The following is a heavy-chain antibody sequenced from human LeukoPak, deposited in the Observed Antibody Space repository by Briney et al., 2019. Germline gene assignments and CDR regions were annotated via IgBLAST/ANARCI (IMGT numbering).Heavy chain of an antibody. V-gene: IGHV3-7*04. D-gene: IGHD3-22*01. Sequence: GGSLRLSCASSGLTFSSYWMSWVRQAPGKGLEWVANIKQDGSDKYYVDSVKGRFTISRDNAKNSLYLQMNSLRAEDTAVYYCATDPYDSSWGLCYFDYWGQGNLVTVSS. J-gene: IGHJ4*02. CDR3: ATDPYDSSWGLCYFDY. CDR1: GLTFSSYW. CDR2: IKQDGSDK.